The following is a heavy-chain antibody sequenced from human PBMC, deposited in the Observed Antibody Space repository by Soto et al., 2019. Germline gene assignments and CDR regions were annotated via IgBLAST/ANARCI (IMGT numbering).Heavy chain of an antibody. CDR2: ISYDGSNK. D-gene: IGHD4-17*01. CDR3: ARGPMTTVTDPVDY. CDR1: GFTFSSYA. V-gene: IGHV3-30-3*01. Sequence: GGSLRLFCAASGFTFSSYAMHWVRQAPGKGLEWVAVISYDGSNKYYADSVKGRFTISRDNSKNTLYLQMNSLRAEDTAVYYCARGPMTTVTDPVDYWGQGTLVTVSS. J-gene: IGHJ4*02.